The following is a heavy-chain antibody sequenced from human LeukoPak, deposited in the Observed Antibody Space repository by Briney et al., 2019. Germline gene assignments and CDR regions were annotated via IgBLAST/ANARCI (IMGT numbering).Heavy chain of an antibody. CDR2: INDSEST. CDR3: ARETAAAGSFIAINDY. V-gene: IGHV4-34*01. J-gene: IGHJ4*02. Sequence: SSETLSLTCAVYGGSFSGYYWSWIRQPPGKGLEWIGEINDSESTNYNPSLKSRATISVDRSKNQFSLKLGSVTAADTAMYYCARETAAAGSFIAINDYWGQGTLVTVSS. D-gene: IGHD6-13*01. CDR1: GGSFSGYY.